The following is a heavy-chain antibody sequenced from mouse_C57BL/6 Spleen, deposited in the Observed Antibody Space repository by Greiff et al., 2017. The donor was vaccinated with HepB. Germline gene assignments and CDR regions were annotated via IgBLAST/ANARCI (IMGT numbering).Heavy chain of an antibody. D-gene: IGHD2-4*01. CDR3: ARDDYGGDYAMDD. J-gene: IGHJ4*01. Sequence: VQLQQSGPELVKPGASVKLSCKASGYAFSSSWMNWVKQRPGKGLEWIGRIYPGDGDTNYNGKFKGKATLTADNSSSTAYMQLSSLTSEDSAVYFCARDDYGGDYAMDDWGQGTSVTVSS. CDR2: IYPGDGDT. CDR1: GYAFSSSW. V-gene: IGHV1-82*01.